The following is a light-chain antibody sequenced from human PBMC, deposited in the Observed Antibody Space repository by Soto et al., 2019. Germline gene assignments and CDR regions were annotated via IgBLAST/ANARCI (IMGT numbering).Light chain of an antibody. J-gene: IGKJ1*01. CDR3: QQSYSTPWT. V-gene: IGKV1-39*01. Sequence: DIQMTQSPSSLSASVGDRVTITCRASQSITNYLNWYQQKPGKAPKLLIYAASSLQSGVTSRFSDSETGTDFTLMISSLEPEDSANYYCQQSYSTPWTFGQRTMVEIK. CDR1: QSITNY. CDR2: AAS.